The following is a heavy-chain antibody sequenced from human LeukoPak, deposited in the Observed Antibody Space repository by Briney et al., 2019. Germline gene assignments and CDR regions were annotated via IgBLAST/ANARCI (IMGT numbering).Heavy chain of an antibody. Sequence: PSETLSLTCAVYGGSFSGYYWSWIRQPPGKGLEWIGEINHSGSTNYNPSLKSRVTISVDTSKNQFSLKLSSVTAADTAVYYCARVASRTPRPTTPDYWGQGTLVTVSS. D-gene: IGHD5-12*01. CDR3: ARVASRTPRPTTPDY. V-gene: IGHV4-34*01. J-gene: IGHJ4*02. CDR1: GGSFSGYY. CDR2: INHSGST.